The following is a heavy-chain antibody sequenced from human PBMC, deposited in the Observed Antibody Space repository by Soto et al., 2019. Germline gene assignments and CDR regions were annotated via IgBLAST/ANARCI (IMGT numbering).Heavy chain of an antibody. CDR3: ARGRLLWFEDPNFDY. CDR1: GYTFTSYG. V-gene: IGHV1-18*01. J-gene: IGHJ4*02. Sequence: GASVKVSCKASGYTFTSYGISWVRQAPGQGLEWMGWISAYNGNTNYAQKLQGRVTMTTDTSTSTVYMELRSLRSDDTAVYYCARGRLLWFEDPNFDYWGQGTLVTVSS. CDR2: ISAYNGNT. D-gene: IGHD3-10*01.